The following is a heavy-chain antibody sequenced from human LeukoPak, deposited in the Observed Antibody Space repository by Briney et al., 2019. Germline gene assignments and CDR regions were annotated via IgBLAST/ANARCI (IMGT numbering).Heavy chain of an antibody. Sequence: SETLSLTCAVYGGSFSGYYWSWIRQPPGKGLERIGEINHSGSTNYNPSLKSRVTISVDTSKNQFSLKLSSVTAADTAVYYCARDMGDYYDSSGAYWGQGTLVTVSS. CDR2: INHSGST. J-gene: IGHJ4*02. V-gene: IGHV4-34*01. CDR3: ARDMGDYYDSSGAY. D-gene: IGHD3-22*01. CDR1: GGSFSGYY.